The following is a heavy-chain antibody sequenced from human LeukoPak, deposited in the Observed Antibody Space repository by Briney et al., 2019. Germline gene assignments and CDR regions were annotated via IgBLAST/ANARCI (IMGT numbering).Heavy chain of an antibody. CDR1: GGSFSGYY. D-gene: IGHD3-16*01. Sequence: SETLSLTCAVYGGSFSGYYWSWIRQPPGKGLEWIGEINHSGSTNYNPSLKSRVTISVDTSKNQFSLKLTSVTAADTAIYYCARVGGMLTINNEAFDIWGQGTVVTVS. CDR3: ARVGGMLTINNEAFDI. J-gene: IGHJ3*02. V-gene: IGHV4-34*01. CDR2: INHSGST.